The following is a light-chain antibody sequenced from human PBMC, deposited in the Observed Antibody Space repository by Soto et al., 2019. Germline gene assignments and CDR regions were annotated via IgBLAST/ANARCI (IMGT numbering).Light chain of an antibody. CDR2: STS. CDR1: QSVSGSY. CDR3: QQFGNSPWT. Sequence: EIVLTQSPGTLSLSPEERATLSCRASQSVSGSYLAGYQQKPGQAPRLLIYSTSSRATDIPDRFSGSGSGTDFTLTISRLEPEDFAVYYGQQFGNSPWTFGQGTKVEI. J-gene: IGKJ1*01. V-gene: IGKV3-20*01.